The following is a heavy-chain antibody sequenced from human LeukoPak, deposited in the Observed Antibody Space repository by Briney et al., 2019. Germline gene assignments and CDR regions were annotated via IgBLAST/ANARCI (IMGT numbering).Heavy chain of an antibody. D-gene: IGHD1-7*01. CDR1: GFTFSSYG. V-gene: IGHV3-30*18. CDR3: AKAGRKSEPAYDYPTGTGYYYMDV. CDR2: ISYDGSNK. J-gene: IGHJ6*03. Sequence: GGSLRLSCAASGFTFSSYGMHWVRQAPGKGLEWVAVISYDGSNKYYADSVKGRFTISRDNSKNTLYLQMNSLRAEDTAVYYCAKAGRKSEPAYDYPTGTGYYYMDVWGKGTTVTVSS.